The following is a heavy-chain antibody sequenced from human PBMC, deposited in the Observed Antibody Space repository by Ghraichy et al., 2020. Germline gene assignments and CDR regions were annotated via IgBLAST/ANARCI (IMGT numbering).Heavy chain of an antibody. CDR2: INHSGST. CDR1: GGSFSGYY. D-gene: IGHD3-3*01. J-gene: IGHJ5*02. V-gene: IGHV4-34*01. CDR3: ARARTIFGVENWFDP. Sequence: SETLSLTCAVYGGSFSGYYWSWIRQPPGKGLEWIGEINHSGSTNYNPSLKSRVTISVDTSKNQFSLKLSSVTAADTAVYYCARARTIFGVENWFDPWGQGTLVTVSS.